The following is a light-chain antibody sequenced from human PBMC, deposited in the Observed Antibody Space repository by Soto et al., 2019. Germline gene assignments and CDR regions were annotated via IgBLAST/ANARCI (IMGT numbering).Light chain of an antibody. CDR3: QEYYGTPPWT. Sequence: DIVMTQSPDSLAVSLGERATINCKSSQSLFYSSNNKNFLAWYQQKPGQPPKLLIYWASTRESGVPDRFSGSGSGTDFTLTISSLQAEDVAVYYCQEYYGTPPWTFGQGTQVEIK. CDR1: QSLFYSSNNKNF. CDR2: WAS. J-gene: IGKJ1*01. V-gene: IGKV4-1*01.